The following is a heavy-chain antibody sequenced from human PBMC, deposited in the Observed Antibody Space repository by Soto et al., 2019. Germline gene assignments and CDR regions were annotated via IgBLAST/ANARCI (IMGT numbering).Heavy chain of an antibody. J-gene: IGHJ5*02. CDR3: AGTRITIFGVPNQGPNSFDP. CDR1: GGSISGDGYY. Sequence: SETLSLTCTVSGGSISGDGYYWSWIRQHPGKGLEWIGYIYYSGSTHYNPSLKSRVNMSVDTSRNQFSLDLSSVTAADTAVYYCAGTRITIFGVPNQGPNSFDPWGHGTLVTVSS. V-gene: IGHV4-31*03. D-gene: IGHD3-3*01. CDR2: IYYSGST.